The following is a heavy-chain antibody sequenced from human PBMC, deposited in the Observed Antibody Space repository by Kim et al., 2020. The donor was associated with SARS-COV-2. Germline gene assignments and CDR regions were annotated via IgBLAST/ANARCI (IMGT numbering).Heavy chain of an antibody. V-gene: IGHV3-15*01. D-gene: IGHD3-22*01. Sequence: GGSLRLSCAASGFTFSNAWMSWVRQAPGKGLEWVGRIKSKTDGGTTDYAAPVKGRFTISRDDSKNTLYLQMNSLKTEDTAVYYCRAPYYYDSSGPHLPTHEGAFDSWGQGTMVTVCS. J-gene: IGHJ3*02. CDR1: GFTFSNAW. CDR2: IKSKTDGGTT. CDR3: RAPYYYDSSGPHLPTHEGAFDS.